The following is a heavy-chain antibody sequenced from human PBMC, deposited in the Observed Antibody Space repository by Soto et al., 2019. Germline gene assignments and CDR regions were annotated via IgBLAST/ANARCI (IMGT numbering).Heavy chain of an antibody. Sequence: GGSLRLSCAASGFTFSSYSMNWVRQAPGKGLEWVSYISSSSTIYYADSVKGRFTISRDNAKNSLYLQMNSLRDEDTAVYYCARDELDDYYYYGMDVWGQGTTVTVSS. CDR1: GFTFSSYS. J-gene: IGHJ6*02. CDR3: ARDELDDYYYYGMDV. V-gene: IGHV3-48*02. CDR2: ISSSSTI. D-gene: IGHD6-13*01.